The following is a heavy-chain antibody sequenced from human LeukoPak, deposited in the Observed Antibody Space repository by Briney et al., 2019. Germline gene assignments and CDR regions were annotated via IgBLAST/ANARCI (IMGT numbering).Heavy chain of an antibody. V-gene: IGHV3-30*02. J-gene: IGHJ4*02. CDR1: GFTFSSYG. CDR2: IRYDGSNK. CDR3: AKDRSARYSSSSPLWFGELSSFDY. D-gene: IGHD3-10*01. Sequence: GGSLRLSCAASGFTFSSYGMHWVRQAPGKGLEWVAFIRYDGSNKYYADSVKGRFTISRDNSKNTLYLQMNSLRAEDTAVYYCAKDRSARYSSSSPLWFGELSSFDYWGQGTLVTVSS.